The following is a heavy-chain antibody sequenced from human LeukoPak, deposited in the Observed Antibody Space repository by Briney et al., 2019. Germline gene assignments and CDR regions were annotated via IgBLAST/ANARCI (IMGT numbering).Heavy chain of an antibody. V-gene: IGHV4-34*01. J-gene: IGHJ6*02. Sequence: SETLSLTCAVYGGSFSGYYWSWIRQPPGKGLEWIGEINHSGSTNYNPSLKSRVTISVDTSKNQFSLKLSSVTAADTAVYYCARGYCSSTSCYKRCYYYYGMDVWGQGTTVTVSS. CDR3: ARGYCSSTSCYKRCYYYYGMDV. CDR2: INHSGST. CDR1: GGSFSGYY. D-gene: IGHD2-2*02.